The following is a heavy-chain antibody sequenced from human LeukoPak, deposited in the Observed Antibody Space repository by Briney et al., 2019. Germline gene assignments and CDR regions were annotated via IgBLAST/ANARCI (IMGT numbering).Heavy chain of an antibody. CDR1: GFTFSSHW. J-gene: IGHJ5*02. CDR3: ARDAGYYVHDL. V-gene: IGHV3-7*01. CDR2: IKEDGSAE. D-gene: IGHD3-10*02. Sequence: PGGSLRLFCAASGFTFSSHWMGWVRQAPGKGLEWVANIKEDGSAEHYVDSVRGRFTISRDNAKNSLYLQMNSLRAEDTAVYYCARDAGYYVHDLWGQGTLVTVSS.